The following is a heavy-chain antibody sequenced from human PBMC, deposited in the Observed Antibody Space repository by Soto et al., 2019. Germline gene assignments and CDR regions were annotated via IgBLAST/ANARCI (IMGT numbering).Heavy chain of an antibody. Sequence: GESLKISCEGSGYTFTTYWVAWVRQMPGKGLEWGGSIYPGDSDSRYNPSVQGQVTISADRSISTAYLQWNSLKASDTAMYYCARSSSSGWDIDYWAQGTLVTVSS. J-gene: IGHJ4*02. V-gene: IGHV5-51*01. CDR2: IYPGDSDS. CDR3: ARSSSSGWDIDY. D-gene: IGHD6-19*01. CDR1: GYTFTTYW.